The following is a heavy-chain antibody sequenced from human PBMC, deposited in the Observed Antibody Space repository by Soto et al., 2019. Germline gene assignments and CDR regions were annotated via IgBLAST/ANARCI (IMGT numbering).Heavy chain of an antibody. V-gene: IGHV3-23*01. CDR3: AKDQKGDYVLRYFDWSYYFDY. CDR1: GFTFSSYA. Sequence: GGSLRLSCAASGFTFSSYAMSWVRQAPGKGLEWVSAISGSGGNTYYADSVKGRFTISRDNSKNTLYLQMNSLRAEDTAVYYCAKDQKGDYVLRYFDWSYYFDYWGQGTLVTVSS. D-gene: IGHD3-9*01. CDR2: ISGSGGNT. J-gene: IGHJ4*02.